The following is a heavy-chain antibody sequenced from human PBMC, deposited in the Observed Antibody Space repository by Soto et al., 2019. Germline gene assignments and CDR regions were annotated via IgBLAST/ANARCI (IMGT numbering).Heavy chain of an antibody. CDR3: ARYGGSYSYIWFDP. J-gene: IGHJ5*02. Sequence: KPSETLSLTCSVSGGSIKSYYWSWIRQPPGKGLEWIGYIYYSGTTNYNPSLKSRVTMSVDTSKNQFFLKLSSVTAADSAVYYCARYGGSYSYIWFDPWGQGTLVTVSS. CDR1: GGSIKSYY. CDR2: IYYSGTT. D-gene: IGHD1-26*01. V-gene: IGHV4-59*01.